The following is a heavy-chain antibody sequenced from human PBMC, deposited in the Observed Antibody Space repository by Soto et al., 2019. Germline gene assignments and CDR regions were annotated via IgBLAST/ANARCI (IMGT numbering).Heavy chain of an antibody. V-gene: IGHV1-46*01. D-gene: IGHD1-26*01. J-gene: IGHJ3*02. CDR1: GYTLITYY. CDR3: ASPIGGSYNAFDI. CDR2: INPSGSIT. Sequence: ASVKVSCKASGYTLITYYMHWVRQAPGQRLQWMGIINPSGSITTYAQKFQARVTMTRDTSTSTVYMELSSLTSGDTAVYYCASPIGGSYNAFDIWGQGTMVTVSS.